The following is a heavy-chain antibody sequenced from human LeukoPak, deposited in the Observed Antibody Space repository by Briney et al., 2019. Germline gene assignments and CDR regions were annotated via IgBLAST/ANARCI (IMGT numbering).Heavy chain of an antibody. V-gene: IGHV4-59*08. CDR2: VSYSGST. CDR3: ARRRAEGGSNGHYNWFDP. CDR1: GDSISSYF. Sequence: PSETLSLTCTVSGDSISSYFWNWIRQPPGKGLECFGYVSYSGSTNYNPSFKSRVTISVDTSKTQFSLKLNSVTAADTAVYYCARRRAEGGSNGHYNWFDPWGQGTLVTVSS. J-gene: IGHJ5*02. D-gene: IGHD6-13*01.